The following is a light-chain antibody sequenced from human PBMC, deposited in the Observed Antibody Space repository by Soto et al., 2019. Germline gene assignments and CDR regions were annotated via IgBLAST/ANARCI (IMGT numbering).Light chain of an antibody. Sequence: QSALTQPHSVSGSPGQSVTISCTGTSSDVGGYNYVSWHQQHPGKAPKLMIYDVSKRPSGVPDRFSGSKSGNTASLTISGLQAEDEADYYCCSYAGSYTYVFGTGTKLTVL. CDR3: CSYAGSYTYV. CDR1: SSDVGGYNY. V-gene: IGLV2-11*01. CDR2: DVS. J-gene: IGLJ1*01.